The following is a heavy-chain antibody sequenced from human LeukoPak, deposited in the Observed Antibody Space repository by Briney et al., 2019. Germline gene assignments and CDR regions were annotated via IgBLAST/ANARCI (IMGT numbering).Heavy chain of an antibody. CDR3: AKDYGSGVH. CDR2: ISWNSGSI. Sequence: PGRSLRPSCAASGFTFDDSAIHWVWRAPGKGLEWVSGISWNSGSIGYADSVKGRFTISRDNSKNSLYLQMTSLRADDTALYYCAKDYGSGVHWRQGTLVTVSS. V-gene: IGHV3-9*01. J-gene: IGHJ4*02. CDR1: GFTFDDSA. D-gene: IGHD3-10*01.